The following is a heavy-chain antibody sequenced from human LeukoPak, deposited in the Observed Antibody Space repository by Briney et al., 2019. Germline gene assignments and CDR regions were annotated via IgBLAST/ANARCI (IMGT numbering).Heavy chain of an antibody. D-gene: IGHD3-10*01. V-gene: IGHV1-18*01. Sequence: ASVKLSCKASGYTFTSYGISWVRHAPGQGLEWMGWISAYNGNTNYAQKLQGRVTMTTDTSTSTAYMELRSLRSDATAVYYCARDNYGRLDYWGQGSLVTVSS. CDR3: ARDNYGRLDY. J-gene: IGHJ4*02. CDR2: ISAYNGNT. CDR1: GYTFTSYG.